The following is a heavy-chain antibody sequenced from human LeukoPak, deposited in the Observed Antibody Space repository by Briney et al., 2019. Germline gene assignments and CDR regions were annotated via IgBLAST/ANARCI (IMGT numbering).Heavy chain of an antibody. Sequence: PSETLSLTCAVYGGSFSGYYWSWIRQPPGKGLEWIGEINHSGSTNYNPSLKSRVTISVDTSKNQFSLQLNSVTPEDTAVYYCASGSGSYRDAFDIWGQGTMVTVSS. CDR2: INHSGST. CDR3: ASGSGSYRDAFDI. J-gene: IGHJ3*02. CDR1: GGSFSGYY. D-gene: IGHD1-26*01. V-gene: IGHV4-34*01.